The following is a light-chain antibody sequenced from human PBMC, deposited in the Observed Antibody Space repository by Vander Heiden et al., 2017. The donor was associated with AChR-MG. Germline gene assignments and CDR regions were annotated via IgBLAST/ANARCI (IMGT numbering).Light chain of an antibody. Sequence: QSVLTQPPSVSGAPGQRVTVSRPGSSSNLGAHYDVHWYQQLPGTAPKLLIYANTNRPSGVPDRFSGSKSGTSASLAITGLQAEDEADYYCQSYDSSLSGWVFGGGTKLTVL. CDR2: ANT. CDR3: QSYDSSLSGWV. J-gene: IGLJ2*01. V-gene: IGLV1-40*01. CDR1: SSNLGAHYD.